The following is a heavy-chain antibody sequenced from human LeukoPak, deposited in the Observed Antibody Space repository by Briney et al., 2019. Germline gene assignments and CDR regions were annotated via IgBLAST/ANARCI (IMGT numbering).Heavy chain of an antibody. Sequence: GRSLRLSCAASGFTFSSYGMHWVRQAPGKGLEWVAVISYDGSNKYYADSVKGRFTISRDNSKNTLYLQMNSLRAEDTAVYYCAKMRYDSSGYYLTFFDYWGQGTLVTVSS. CDR1: GFTFSSYG. D-gene: IGHD3-22*01. V-gene: IGHV3-30*18. J-gene: IGHJ4*02. CDR2: ISYDGSNK. CDR3: AKMRYDSSGYYLTFFDY.